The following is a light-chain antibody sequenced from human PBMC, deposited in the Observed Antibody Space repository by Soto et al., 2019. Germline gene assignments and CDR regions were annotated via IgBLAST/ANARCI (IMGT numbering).Light chain of an antibody. V-gene: IGKV3-15*01. CDR1: QSVSSN. CDR3: QQYDQWWT. Sequence: DIVLTQSPGTLSLSPGERATLSCRASQSVSSNFLAWYQLKPGQAPRLLVYGASIRATGIPARFSGSGSGTEYSLTISSLQSEDFGVYFCQQYDQWWTFGQGTKVEIK. J-gene: IGKJ1*01. CDR2: GAS.